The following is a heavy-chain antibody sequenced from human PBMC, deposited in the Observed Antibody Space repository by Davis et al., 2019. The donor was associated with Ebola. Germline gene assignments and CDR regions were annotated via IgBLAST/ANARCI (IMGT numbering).Heavy chain of an antibody. V-gene: IGHV4-39*07. CDR2: IYHSGGT. J-gene: IGHJ4*02. CDR1: GVSITTGNYF. D-gene: IGHD3-10*01. Sequence: SETLSLTCTVSGVSITTGNYFWGWIRQPPGKGLEWIGSIYHSGGTHDNPSLKSRVTISVDTSKNQFSLKLTSVTAADTAVYYCARVNSGSHYNYFFDYWGQGTVVTVSS. CDR3: ARVNSGSHYNYFFDY.